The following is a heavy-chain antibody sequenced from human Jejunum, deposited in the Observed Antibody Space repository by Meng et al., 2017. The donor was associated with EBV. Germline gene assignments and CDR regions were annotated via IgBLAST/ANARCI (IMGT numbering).Heavy chain of an antibody. Sequence: HLQRQESGPGLVKPSGTLSPPCTVSGDSISNSDYYWDWIRQPPGKGLEWIASIYHSGSAYYNPSLESRVTISVDRSKNQFSLELNSVTAADTAVYYCARDEALPRGHFDSWGQGTLVTVSS. CDR1: GDSISNSDYY. D-gene: IGHD3-10*01. J-gene: IGHJ4*02. V-gene: IGHV4-39*07. CDR2: IYHSGSA. CDR3: ARDEALPRGHFDS.